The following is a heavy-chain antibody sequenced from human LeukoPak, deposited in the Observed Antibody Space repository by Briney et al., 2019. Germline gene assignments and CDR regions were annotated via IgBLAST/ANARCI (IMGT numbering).Heavy chain of an antibody. J-gene: IGHJ4*02. CDR3: ARDQGSSGWHYDY. D-gene: IGHD6-19*01. V-gene: IGHV1-2*02. CDR1: GYTFTGYY. Sequence: GASVKVSCKASGYTFTGYYMHWVRQAPGQGLEWMGWINPNSGGTNYAQKFQGRVTMTRDTSISTAYMELSRLRSDDTAVYYCARDQGSSGWHYDYWGQGTLVTVSS. CDR2: INPNSGGT.